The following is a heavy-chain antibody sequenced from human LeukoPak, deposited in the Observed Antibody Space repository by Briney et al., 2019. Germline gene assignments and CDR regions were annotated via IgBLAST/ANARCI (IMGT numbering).Heavy chain of an antibody. V-gene: IGHV3-11*04. CDR3: AREVSEGFDF. J-gene: IGHJ4*02. Sequence: GGSLRLSCAASGFTFSDYYMSWIRQAPGKGLEWVSYISTSGTTIYYADSVKGRFTISRDNAKNSLYLQMNSLRAEDTALYYCAREVSEGFDFWGQGTLVTVSS. D-gene: IGHD3-22*01. CDR2: ISTSGTTI. CDR1: GFTFSDYY.